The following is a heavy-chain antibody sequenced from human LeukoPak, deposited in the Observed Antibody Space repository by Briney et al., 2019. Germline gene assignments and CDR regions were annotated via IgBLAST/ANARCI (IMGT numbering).Heavy chain of an antibody. CDR2: IYPGDSDT. CDR3: ARHESYYDSSGLPSDY. Sequence: GESLQISCQGSGYSFTSYWIGWVRQMPGKGLEWMGIIYPGDSDTRYSPSFQGQVTISADKSISTVYLQWSSLKASDTAMYYCARHESYYDSSGLPSDYWGQGTLVTVSS. D-gene: IGHD3-22*01. CDR1: GYSFTSYW. V-gene: IGHV5-51*01. J-gene: IGHJ4*02.